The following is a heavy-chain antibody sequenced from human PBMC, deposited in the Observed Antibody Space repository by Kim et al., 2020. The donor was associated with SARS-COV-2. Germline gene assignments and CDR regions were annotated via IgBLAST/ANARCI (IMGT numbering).Heavy chain of an antibody. J-gene: IGHJ4*02. Sequence: ASVKVSCKASGYTFTGYYMHWVRQAPGQGLEWMGRINPNSGGTNYAQKFQGRVTMTRDTSISTAYMELSRLRSDDTAVYYCARSGDCTNGVCYYFGRDYWGQGARVTVSS. CDR3: ARSGDCTNGVCYYFGRDY. CDR2: INPNSGGT. D-gene: IGHD2-8*01. V-gene: IGHV1-2*06. CDR1: GYTFTGYY.